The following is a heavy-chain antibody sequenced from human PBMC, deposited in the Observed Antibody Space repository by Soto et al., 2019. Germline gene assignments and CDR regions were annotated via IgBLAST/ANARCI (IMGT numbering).Heavy chain of an antibody. J-gene: IGHJ6*02. CDR1: GYTFTSYG. D-gene: IGHD2-15*01. V-gene: IGHV1-18*04. CDR2: ISAYNGNT. CDR3: ARIKCSGGSCSYYYGMDV. Sequence: QVQLVQSGAEVKKPGASVKVSCKASGYTFTSYGISWVRQAPGQGLEWMGWISAYNGNTNYAQKLQGRVTMTTDTSPSTAYMELRSLRSDDTAVYYCARIKCSGGSCSYYYGMDVWGQGTTVTVSS.